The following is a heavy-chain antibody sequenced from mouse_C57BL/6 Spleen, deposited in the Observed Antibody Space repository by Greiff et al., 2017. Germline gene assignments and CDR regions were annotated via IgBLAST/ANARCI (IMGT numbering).Heavy chain of an antibody. CDR1: GYTFTSYW. V-gene: IGHV1-53*01. CDR3: ARWASLDF. Sequence: QVQLQQSGTELVKPGASVKLSCKASGYTFTSYWMHWVKQRPGQGLEWIGNINPSNGGTNYNEKFKSKATLTVDKSSSTANVQLSILTSVDSAVYYYARWASLDFWGQGTTLTVSS. J-gene: IGHJ2*01. CDR2: INPSNGGT.